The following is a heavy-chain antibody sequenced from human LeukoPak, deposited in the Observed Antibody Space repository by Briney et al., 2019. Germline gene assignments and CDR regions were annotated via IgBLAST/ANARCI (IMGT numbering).Heavy chain of an antibody. CDR3: AGNGYCSGYSFDY. Sequence: ASVKVSCKASGYTFTIYYMHWVPQAPGQGLEWMGIINPSGGSTSYAQKFQGRVTMTRDTSTSTVYMELSSLRSEDTAVYYCAGNGYCSGYSFDYWGQGTLVTVSS. CDR2: INPSGGST. V-gene: IGHV1-46*01. CDR1: GYTFTIYY. J-gene: IGHJ4*02. D-gene: IGHD3-3*01.